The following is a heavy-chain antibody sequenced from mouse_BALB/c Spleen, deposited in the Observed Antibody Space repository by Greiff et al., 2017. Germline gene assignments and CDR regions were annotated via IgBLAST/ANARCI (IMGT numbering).Heavy chain of an antibody. D-gene: IGHD2-14*01. J-gene: IGHJ2*01. Sequence: EVHLVESGGGLVKPGGSLKLSCAASGFAFSSYDMSWVRQTPEKRLEWVAYISSGGGSTYYPDTVKGRFTISRDNAKNTLYLQMSSLKSEDTAMYYCARHYRYYFDYWGQGTTLTVSS. CDR2: ISSGGGST. CDR1: GFAFSSYD. CDR3: ARHYRYYFDY. V-gene: IGHV5-12-1*01.